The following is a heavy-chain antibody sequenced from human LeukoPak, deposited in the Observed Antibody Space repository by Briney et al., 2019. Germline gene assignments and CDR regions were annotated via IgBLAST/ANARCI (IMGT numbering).Heavy chain of an antibody. CDR3: ARKDGAFDI. V-gene: IGHV5-51*01. Sequence: SGGSLKISCKGSGYSFSNYWINWVRQMPGKGLEWMGIIYPGYSDTRYNPSFQGQDTISADKSISTAYLQWSSLKASDTAMYYCARKDGAFDIWGQGTMVTVSS. CDR1: GYSFSNYW. CDR2: IYPGYSDT. D-gene: IGHD2-15*01. J-gene: IGHJ3*02.